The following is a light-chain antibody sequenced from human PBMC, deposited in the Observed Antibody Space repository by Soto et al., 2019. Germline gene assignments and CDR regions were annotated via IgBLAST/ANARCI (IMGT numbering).Light chain of an antibody. CDR3: VLYLGSGFSV. CDR2: STN. V-gene: IGLV8-61*01. CDR1: SGSVSTSYY. J-gene: IGLJ2*01. Sequence: QTVVTQEPSLSVSPGGTVTLTCGLSSGSVSTSYYPSWYQQTPGQAPRTLIYSTNTRSSGVPDRFSGSILGNKAALTITGAQADDESDYYCVLYLGSGFSVFGGGTKLTVL.